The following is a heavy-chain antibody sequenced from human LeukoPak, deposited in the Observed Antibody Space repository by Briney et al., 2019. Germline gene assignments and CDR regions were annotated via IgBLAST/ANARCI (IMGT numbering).Heavy chain of an antibody. V-gene: IGHV4-59*01. CDR1: GDSISSYY. Sequence: SETVSLTCTVSGDSISSYYWSWIRQPPGKGLEWIGCIYYSGNTNYNPSLKSRVTISIDTSKNQFSLKLSSVTAADTAVYYCAREYAFDIWGQGTMLPVFS. CDR3: AREYAFDI. CDR2: IYYSGNT. J-gene: IGHJ3*02.